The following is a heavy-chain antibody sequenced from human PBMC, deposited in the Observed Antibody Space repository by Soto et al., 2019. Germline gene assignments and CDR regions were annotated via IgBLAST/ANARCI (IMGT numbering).Heavy chain of an antibody. CDR3: ARGGYSSGWDN. Sequence: QVQLVQSGAEVKKPGSSVKVSCKASGGTFSNFAVSWVRQAPGQGLEWMGGLIAIFGAAHYPQQFQGRVTITADVSTATAYMELSRLRPEDTAVYYCARGGYSSGWDNWGQGTLSTVSS. CDR1: GGTFSNFA. J-gene: IGHJ4*02. V-gene: IGHV1-69*01. D-gene: IGHD6-19*01. CDR2: LIAIFGAA.